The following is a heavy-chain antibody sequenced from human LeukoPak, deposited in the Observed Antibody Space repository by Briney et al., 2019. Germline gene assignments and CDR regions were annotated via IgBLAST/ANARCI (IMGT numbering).Heavy chain of an antibody. Sequence: PSETLSLTCAVYGGSFSGYYWSWIRQPPGKGLEWIGEINHSGSTNYNPSLKSRVTISVGTSKNQFSLKLSSVTAADTAVYYCARGWDIVVVPAAMSLDYYYYGMDVWGKGTTVTVSS. V-gene: IGHV4-34*01. CDR3: ARGWDIVVVPAAMSLDYYYYGMDV. CDR1: GGSFSGYY. J-gene: IGHJ6*04. D-gene: IGHD2-2*01. CDR2: INHSGST.